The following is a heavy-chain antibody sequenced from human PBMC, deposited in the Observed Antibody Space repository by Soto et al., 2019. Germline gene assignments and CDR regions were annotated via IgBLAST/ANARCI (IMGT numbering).Heavy chain of an antibody. J-gene: IGHJ5*02. V-gene: IGHV4-4*02. D-gene: IGHD3-3*01. CDR2: IHHSGST. Sequence: QVQLQESGPGLLKPSGTLSLTCDVSVCSLYSSNWWTWVRQTPGKGLEWIGEIHHSGSTNYNPSLKSRVTISAEKSKNHFFLHLASVTAADTARYYCTRRGGGGSGVFMLDWLDPWGQGTKVTVSS. CDR3: TRRGGGGSGVFMLDWLDP. CDR1: VCSLYSSNW.